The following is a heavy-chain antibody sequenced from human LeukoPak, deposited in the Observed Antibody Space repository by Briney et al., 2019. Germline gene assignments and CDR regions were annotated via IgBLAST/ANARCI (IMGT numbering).Heavy chain of an antibody. Sequence: ASVKVSCKASGGTFSSYTISWVRQAPGQGLEWMGRIIPILGIANYAQKFQGRVTITADKSTSTAYMELSSLRSEDTAVYYCASPRALYCGSTSCQTANGAFDIWGQGTMVTVSS. D-gene: IGHD2-2*01. CDR3: ASPRALYCGSTSCQTANGAFDI. V-gene: IGHV1-69*02. CDR1: GGTFSSYT. CDR2: IIPILGIA. J-gene: IGHJ3*02.